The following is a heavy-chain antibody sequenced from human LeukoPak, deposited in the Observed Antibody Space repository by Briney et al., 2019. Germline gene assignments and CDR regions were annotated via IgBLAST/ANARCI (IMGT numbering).Heavy chain of an antibody. D-gene: IGHD1-26*01. CDR2: ISDSGYNT. J-gene: IGHJ4*02. Sequence: GGSLRLSCAASGFTFSSYAMTWVRPAPGKGLEWGSGISDSGYNTYYADSVKGRFTISRDNPKNTLYLQMNSLRAEDTAVYYCAKAAWGASGSYFFDHWGQGTLVTVSS. V-gene: IGHV3-23*01. CDR3: AKAAWGASGSYFFDH. CDR1: GFTFSSYA.